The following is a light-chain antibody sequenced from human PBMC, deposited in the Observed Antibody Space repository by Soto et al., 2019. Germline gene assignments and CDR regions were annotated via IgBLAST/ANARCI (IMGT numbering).Light chain of an antibody. J-gene: IGKJ5*01. Sequence: EIVLTQSPYTLSLSPGERATLSCRPSQSVRSTYLAWYQQKPGQAPRLLIFATSTRDTGIPDRLSGSQSGTDFTLTISRLEPEDFAVYYCQQYGDSPITFGQGTRLEIK. CDR3: QQYGDSPIT. CDR2: ATS. CDR1: QSVRSTY. V-gene: IGKV3-20*01.